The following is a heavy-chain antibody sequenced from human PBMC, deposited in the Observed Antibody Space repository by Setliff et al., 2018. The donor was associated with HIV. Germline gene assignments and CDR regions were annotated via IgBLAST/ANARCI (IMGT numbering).Heavy chain of an antibody. J-gene: IGHJ4*02. CDR1: RFDFNNYW. CDR3: ARGVTMIEGGYYFDY. V-gene: IGHV3-7*03. Sequence: PGGSLRLSCAASRFDFNNYWMCWVRQAPGKGLEWVANIDRDGSETNYVDSVKGRFTIFRDNAKSSMYLQMNSLRAEDTALYYCARGVTMIEGGYYFDYWGQGTLVTVSS. D-gene: IGHD3-22*01. CDR2: IDRDGSET.